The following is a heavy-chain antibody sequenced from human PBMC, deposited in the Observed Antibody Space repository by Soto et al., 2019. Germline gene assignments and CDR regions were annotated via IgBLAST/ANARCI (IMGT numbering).Heavy chain of an antibody. Sequence: QLQLQESGPGLVKPSETLSLTCTVSGGSISSSSYYWDWIRQPPGKGLEWIGSIYYSGSTYYNPSLKSRVTISVDTSKNQFSLKLSSVTAADTAVYYCARQGYSSGWYIAWGQGTLVTVSS. D-gene: IGHD6-19*01. CDR2: IYYSGST. J-gene: IGHJ4*02. CDR1: GGSISSSSYY. CDR3: ARQGYSSGWYIA. V-gene: IGHV4-39*01.